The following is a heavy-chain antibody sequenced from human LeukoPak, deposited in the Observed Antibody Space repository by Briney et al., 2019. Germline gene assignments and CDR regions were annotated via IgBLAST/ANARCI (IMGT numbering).Heavy chain of an antibody. CDR3: ARGSPAAVGSLDY. D-gene: IGHD6-13*01. V-gene: IGHV4-34*01. CDR1: GESFSGYH. CDR2: INHSGTT. Sequence: SEALSHTCAVYGESFSGYHWTWIRQIPGRGLESIGEINHSGTTNHNPSVKSRVTISVDTSKNQFSLKLNSVTAADTAVYYCARGSPAAVGSLDYWGHGILVIVSS. J-gene: IGHJ4*01.